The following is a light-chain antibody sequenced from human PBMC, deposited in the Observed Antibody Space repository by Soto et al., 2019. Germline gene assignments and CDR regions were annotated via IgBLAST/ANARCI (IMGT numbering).Light chain of an antibody. V-gene: IGLV2-23*01. CDR1: ISDIGSYNL. J-gene: IGLJ3*02. CDR3: CSFATTSTWV. Sequence: QSVLTQPASVSGSPGQSITISCTGTISDIGSYNLVSWYQQHPGKAPKLIIYEGTKRPSGVSNRFSGSKSGNTASLTISGVQAEDEADYYCCSFATTSTWVFGGGTKVTVL. CDR2: EGT.